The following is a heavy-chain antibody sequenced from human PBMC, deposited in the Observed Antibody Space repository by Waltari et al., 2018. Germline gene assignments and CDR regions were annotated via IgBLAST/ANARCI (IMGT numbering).Heavy chain of an antibody. D-gene: IGHD3-9*01. CDR2: INPDGTT. V-gene: IGHV4-34*01. Sequence: QVQLQQWGAGLLKPSETLSLTCAVSGGSLGGFYWTGLRQSPGTGLEWIGEINPDGTTNYNPSLKSRVTVSVETSKKQFSLNLSSVTAADTGVYYCALDDDILTGPTSNWYFDIWGRGTLVTVSS. CDR3: ALDDDILTGPTSNWYFDI. CDR1: GGSLGGFY. J-gene: IGHJ2*01.